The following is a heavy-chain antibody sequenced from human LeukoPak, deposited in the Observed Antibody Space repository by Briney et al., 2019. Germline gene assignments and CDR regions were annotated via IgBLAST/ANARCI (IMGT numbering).Heavy chain of an antibody. CDR1: GFTFSRYG. J-gene: IGHJ4*02. CDR3: AKDRFTYYYDSSGYLDY. D-gene: IGHD3-22*01. V-gene: IGHV3-30*18. CDR2: ISYHGSDK. Sequence: GESLRLSCAASGFTFSRYGMHWVRQAPGKGLEWVAVISYHGSDKYYADSVKGRFTISRDNSKNTLYLQMNSLRAEDTAVYYCAKDRFTYYYDSSGYLDYWGQGTLVTVSS.